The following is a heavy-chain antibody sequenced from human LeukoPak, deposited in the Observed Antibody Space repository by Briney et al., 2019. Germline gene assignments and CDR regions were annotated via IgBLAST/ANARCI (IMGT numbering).Heavy chain of an antibody. CDR1: GGSFSGYY. Sequence: PSETLSLTCAVYGGSFSGYYWSWIRQPPGKGLEWIGEINHSGSTNYNPSLKSRVTISVDTSKNQFSLKLSSVTAADTAVYYCARHPTGDSGSYYYYGMDVWGQGTTVTVSS. V-gene: IGHV4-34*01. D-gene: IGHD1-26*01. CDR2: INHSGST. J-gene: IGHJ6*02. CDR3: ARHPTGDSGSYYYYGMDV.